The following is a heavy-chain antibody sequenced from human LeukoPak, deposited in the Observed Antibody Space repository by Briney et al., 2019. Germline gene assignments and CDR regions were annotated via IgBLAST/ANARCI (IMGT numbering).Heavy chain of an antibody. Sequence: SETLSLTCTVSGGSISRNSFYWGWIRQPPGKGLEWIGSIYYSGSTYHNSSLKSRVTISVDTTKNQFSLKLSSVTAADTAVYYCARVTAAGFNWFDPWGQGTLVTVSS. D-gene: IGHD6-13*01. CDR3: ARVTAAGFNWFDP. CDR2: IYYSGST. V-gene: IGHV4-39*01. J-gene: IGHJ5*02. CDR1: GGSISRNSFY.